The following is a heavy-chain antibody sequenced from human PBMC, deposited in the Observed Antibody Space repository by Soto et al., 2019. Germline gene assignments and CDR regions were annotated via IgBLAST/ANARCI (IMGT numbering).Heavy chain of an antibody. Sequence: SVKVSCKASGGTVSSYAISWVRQAPGQGLEWMGGIIPIFGTANYAQKFQGRVTITADESTSTAYMELSSLRSEDTAVYYCASPEAYCGGDCYFYSDYWGQGTLVTVSS. V-gene: IGHV1-69*13. CDR1: GGTVSSYA. CDR3: ASPEAYCGGDCYFYSDY. CDR2: IIPIFGTA. J-gene: IGHJ4*02. D-gene: IGHD2-21*02.